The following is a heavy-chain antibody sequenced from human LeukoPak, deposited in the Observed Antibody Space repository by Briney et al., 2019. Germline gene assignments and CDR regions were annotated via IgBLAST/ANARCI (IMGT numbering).Heavy chain of an antibody. CDR3: ARDRRPYGSGRSGGVFDY. Sequence: GGPLRHFCGPSGFNLSCYAMHWVRQAPGQERAGVSSISSNRSYIYYADSVKGRFTISRDNAKHSLYLQMNSLRAEDTAVYYCARDRRPYGSGRSGGVFDYWGQGTLVTVSS. CDR1: GFNLSCYA. V-gene: IGHV3-21*01. CDR2: ISSNRSYI. D-gene: IGHD3-10*01. J-gene: IGHJ4*02.